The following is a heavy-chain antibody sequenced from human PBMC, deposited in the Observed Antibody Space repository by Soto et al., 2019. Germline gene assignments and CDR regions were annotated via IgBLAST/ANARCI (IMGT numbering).Heavy chain of an antibody. CDR2: ISYDGGNK. CDR1: GFTFYNYA. V-gene: IGHV3-30-3*01. D-gene: IGHD6-25*01. J-gene: IGHJ4*02. CDR3: ARSDGYNKIEY. Sequence: QVQLVESGGGVVQPGRSLRLSCAASGFTFYNYAMHWVRQAPGKGLEWVAVISYDGGNKYYADSVKGRFTISRDNSKNTLFLQMNSLRAEDTALYFCARSDGYNKIEYWGQGTLVTVSS.